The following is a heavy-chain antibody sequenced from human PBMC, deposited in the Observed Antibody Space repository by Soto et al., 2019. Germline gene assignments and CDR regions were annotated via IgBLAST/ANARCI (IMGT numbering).Heavy chain of an antibody. Sequence: EVQLVESGGGLVKPGGSLRLSCAASGFTFSSYSMNWVRQAPGKGLEWVSSISSSSSYIYYADSVKGRFTISRDNAKNSLYLQMNSLRAEDTAVYYCATWRYSSGFGGVDCWGQGTLVTVSS. J-gene: IGHJ4*02. CDR3: ATWRYSSGFGGVDC. V-gene: IGHV3-21*01. D-gene: IGHD6-19*01. CDR1: GFTFSSYS. CDR2: ISSSSSYI.